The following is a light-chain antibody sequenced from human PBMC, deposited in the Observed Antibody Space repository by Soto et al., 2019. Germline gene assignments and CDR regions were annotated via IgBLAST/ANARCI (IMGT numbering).Light chain of an antibody. V-gene: IGLV2-14*01. CDR1: SSDVGGYNY. CDR2: DVS. CDR3: ATWDSSLSAGV. J-gene: IGLJ1*01. Sequence: QSVLTQPASVSGSPGQSITISCTGTSSDVGGYNYVSWYQQHPGKAPKLMIYDVSNRPSGVSNRFSGSKSGNTASLTITGLQTGDEADYYCATWDSSLSAGVFGTGTKVTVL.